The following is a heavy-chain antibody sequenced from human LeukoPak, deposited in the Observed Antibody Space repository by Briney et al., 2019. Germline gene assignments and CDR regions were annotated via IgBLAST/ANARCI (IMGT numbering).Heavy chain of an antibody. Sequence: GASVKVSCKASGYTFTSYGISWVRQAPGQGLEWMGIINPSGGSTSYAQKFQGRVTMTRDTSTSTVYMELSSLRSEDTAVYYCARGSSRNFDYWGQGTLVTVSS. CDR1: GYTFTSYG. D-gene: IGHD2-2*01. J-gene: IGHJ4*02. CDR2: INPSGGST. CDR3: ARGSSRNFDY. V-gene: IGHV1-46*01.